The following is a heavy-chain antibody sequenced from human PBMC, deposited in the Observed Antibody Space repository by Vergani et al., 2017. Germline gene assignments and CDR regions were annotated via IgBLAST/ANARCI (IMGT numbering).Heavy chain of an antibody. Sequence: QVQLVESGGGVVQPGRSLRLSCAASGFTFSSYGMHWVRQAPGKGLEWVAVISYDGSNKYYADSVKGRFTISRDNSKNTLYLQMNSLRAEDTAVYYCATGDTVTASFDYWGQGTLVTVSS. V-gene: IGHV3-30*03. CDR3: ATGDTVTASFDY. D-gene: IGHD2-21*02. CDR2: ISYDGSNK. J-gene: IGHJ4*02. CDR1: GFTFSSYG.